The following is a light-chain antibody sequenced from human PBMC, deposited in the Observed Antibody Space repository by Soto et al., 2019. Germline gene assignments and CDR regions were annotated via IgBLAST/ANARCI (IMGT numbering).Light chain of an antibody. CDR2: GAS. CDR1: QPVSSSY. Sequence: EIVLTQSPGILSLSPGERATLSCRASQPVSSSYLAWYQQKPGQAPRLLIYGASTRATGIPHRFSGSGSGTDFNLIISRLEPEDFAVYYCQQCGISTWPFGQGTKVDIK. J-gene: IGKJ1*01. CDR3: QQCGISTWP. V-gene: IGKV3-20*01.